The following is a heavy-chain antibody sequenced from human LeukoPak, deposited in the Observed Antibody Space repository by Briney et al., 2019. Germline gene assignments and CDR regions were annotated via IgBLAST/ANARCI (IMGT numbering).Heavy chain of an antibody. J-gene: IGHJ6*02. V-gene: IGHV3-11*01. CDR3: ARDLDYYGMDV. CDR2: ISSSGSTI. CDR1: GFTFSDYY. Sequence: GRSLRLSCAASGFTFSDYYMSWIRQAPGKGLEWVSYISSSGSTIYYADSVKGRFTISRDNAKNTLYLQMNSLRAEDTAVYYCARDLDYYGMDVWGQGTTVTVSS.